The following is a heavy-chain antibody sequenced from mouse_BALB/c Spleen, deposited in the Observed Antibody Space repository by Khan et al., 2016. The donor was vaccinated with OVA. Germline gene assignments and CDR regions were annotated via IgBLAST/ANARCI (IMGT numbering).Heavy chain of an antibody. J-gene: IGHJ3*01. CDR3: ARGGYGTLAY. Sequence: QVRLQQSGAELVRPGTSVKVSCKASGYAFTDYLIEWVNQRPGQGLEWIGVINPGSGNTNYNERFKGRATLTADKSSNTAYMQLSSLTSDDSAGYFFARGGYGTLAYWGQGTPVTVPA. V-gene: IGHV1-54*01. CDR2: INPGSGNT. D-gene: IGHD2-1*01. CDR1: GYAFTDYL.